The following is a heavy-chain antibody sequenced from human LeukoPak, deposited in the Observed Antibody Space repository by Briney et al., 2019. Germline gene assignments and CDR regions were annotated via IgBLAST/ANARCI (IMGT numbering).Heavy chain of an antibody. V-gene: IGHV3-23*01. Sequence: GGSLRLSCAASGFTFSSYAMSWVRQAPGKGLEWVSAISGSGGSTYYADSVKGRLTIFRDNSKNTLYLQMNSLRAEDTAVYYCATSWGPDTSAFRWGRDGMDVWGQGTTVIVS. CDR1: GFTFSSYA. CDR2: ISGSGGST. J-gene: IGHJ6*02. CDR3: ATSWGPDTSAFRWGRDGMDV. D-gene: IGHD3-16*01.